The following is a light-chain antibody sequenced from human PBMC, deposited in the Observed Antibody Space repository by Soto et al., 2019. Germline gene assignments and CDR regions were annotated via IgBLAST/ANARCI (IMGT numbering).Light chain of an antibody. CDR2: EVS. CDR3: SSYTSSSTWV. V-gene: IGLV2-14*01. J-gene: IGLJ3*02. Sequence: QSALTQPASVSGSPGQSITISCTGTSSDVGGYNYVSWYQQHPGKAPKLMIYEVSNRPSGVSNRFSGSKSGNTAYLTISGLQAEDEADYYCSSYTSSSTWVFGGGTKLTAL. CDR1: SSDVGGYNY.